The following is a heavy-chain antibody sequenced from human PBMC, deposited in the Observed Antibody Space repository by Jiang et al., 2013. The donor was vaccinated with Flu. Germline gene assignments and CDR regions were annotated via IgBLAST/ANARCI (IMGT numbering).Heavy chain of an antibody. Sequence: GVVQPGGSLRLSCAASGFTFSYYRMHWVRQSPGKGLEWVASLWHDGSNKFYADSVRGRFTISRDNSKNTLFLQMNGLRPEDAALYYCATLRGSSYDTYLADFWGQGTLVIVSS. CDR2: LWHDGSNK. V-gene: IGHV3-30*02. CDR1: GFTFSYYR. J-gene: IGHJ4*02. D-gene: IGHD5-12*01. CDR3: ATLRGSSYDTYLADF.